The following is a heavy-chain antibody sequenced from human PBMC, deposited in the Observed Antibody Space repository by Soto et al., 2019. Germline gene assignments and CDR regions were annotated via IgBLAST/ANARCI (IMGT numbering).Heavy chain of an antibody. CDR3: ARISYDSSPS. Sequence: SETLSLTCTVSCGSISSSSYYWGWIRQPPGKGLEWIGNIYYSGSTYYNPSLKSRLTISVDTSKNQFSLNLTSVTPADTAVYYCARISYDSSPSWGQVTMMNVSS. J-gene: IGHJ3*01. V-gene: IGHV4-39*01. CDR1: CGSISSSSYY. D-gene: IGHD3-22*01. CDR2: IYYSGST.